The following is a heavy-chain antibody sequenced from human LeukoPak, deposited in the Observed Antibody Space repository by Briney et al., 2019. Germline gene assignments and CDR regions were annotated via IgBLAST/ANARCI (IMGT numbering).Heavy chain of an antibody. D-gene: IGHD3-16*01. CDR3: ARDPSETTSGGTTFFYYMDV. Sequence: ASVKVSCKASGYTFTSYGISWVRQAPGQGLKWMGWISAYNGNTNYAQKLQGRVTMTTDTSTSTAYMELRSLRFEDTAVYYCARDPSETTSGGTTFFYYMDVWGEGTTVTVSS. CDR2: ISAYNGNT. CDR1: GYTFTSYG. V-gene: IGHV1-18*01. J-gene: IGHJ6*03.